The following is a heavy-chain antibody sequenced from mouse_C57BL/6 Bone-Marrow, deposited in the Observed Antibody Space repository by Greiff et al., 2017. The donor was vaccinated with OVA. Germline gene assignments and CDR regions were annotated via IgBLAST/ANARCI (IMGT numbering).Heavy chain of an antibody. CDR2: IWSGGST. J-gene: IGHJ4*01. CDR3: AKNRGLRRPYYAMDY. V-gene: IGHV2-5*01. D-gene: IGHD2-4*01. CDR1: GFSLTSYG. Sequence: QVQLKESGPGLVQPSQSLSITCTVSGFSLTSYGVHWVRQSPGKGLEWLGVIWSGGSTDYNAAFMSRLSITKDNSKSQVFFKMNSLQADDTAIYYCAKNRGLRRPYYAMDYWGQGTSVTVSS.